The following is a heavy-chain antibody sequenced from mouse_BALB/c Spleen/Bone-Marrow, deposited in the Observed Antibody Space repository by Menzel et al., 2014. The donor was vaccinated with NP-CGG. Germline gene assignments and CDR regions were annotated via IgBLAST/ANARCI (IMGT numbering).Heavy chain of an antibody. CDR3: TTLARNKFDY. D-gene: IGHD3-1*01. CDR1: GYTFSNYW. V-gene: IGHV1-5*01. J-gene: IGHJ2*01. Sequence: EEKLMESGTVLARTGAAVTMSCKASGYTFSNYWMHWVKQRPGQGLEWIGTIYPGNSDTTYNQKFKGKATLTAVTSTSTAYMELSSLTNEDSAVYYCTTLARNKFDYWGQGTTLTASS. CDR2: IYPGNSDT.